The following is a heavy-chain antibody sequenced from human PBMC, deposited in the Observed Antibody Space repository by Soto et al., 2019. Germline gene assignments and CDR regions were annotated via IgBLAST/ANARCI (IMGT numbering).Heavy chain of an antibody. CDR2: ITVNSGNT. CDR3: GRGLGGGWYYFDY. Sequence: QVQLVQSGVEVKKPGASVKVSCKASGYTFTSYGIGWVRQAPGQGLEWMGWITVNSGNTNYPQKVQGRVTMTTDTSTSTAYMELRSLTSDDTALYYCGRGLGGGWYYFDYWGQGTLVTVSS. D-gene: IGHD6-19*01. J-gene: IGHJ4*02. CDR1: GYTFTSYG. V-gene: IGHV1-18*01.